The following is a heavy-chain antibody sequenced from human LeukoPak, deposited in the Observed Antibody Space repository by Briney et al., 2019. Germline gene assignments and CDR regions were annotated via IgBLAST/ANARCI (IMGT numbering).Heavy chain of an antibody. CDR1: GFTFSNYA. D-gene: IGHD5-24*01. CDR3: AKDARRYNGWYFFDY. J-gene: IGHJ4*02. Sequence: PGGSLRLSCVASGFTFSNYAMSWVRQAPGKGLEWVSTTRGTGEQTKYADSAKGRLTISRDNSKNTLYLQMNSLRPEDTAVYYCAKDARRYNGWYFFDYWGQGTLVTVSS. CDR2: TRGTGEQT. V-gene: IGHV3-23*01.